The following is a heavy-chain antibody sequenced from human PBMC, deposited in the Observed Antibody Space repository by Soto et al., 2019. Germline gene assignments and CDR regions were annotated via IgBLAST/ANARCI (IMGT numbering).Heavy chain of an antibody. CDR2: IIPIFGTA. J-gene: IGHJ4*02. V-gene: IGHV1-69*13. CDR3: AKLGYCSSMRCPTFDY. Sequence: SVKVSCKASGGTFSSYAISWVRQAPGQGLEWMGGIIPIFGTANYAQKFQGRVTITADESTSTAYMELSSLRSEDTAIYYCAKLGYCSSMRCPTFDYWGQGTLVTVSS. D-gene: IGHD2-2*01. CDR1: GGTFSSYA.